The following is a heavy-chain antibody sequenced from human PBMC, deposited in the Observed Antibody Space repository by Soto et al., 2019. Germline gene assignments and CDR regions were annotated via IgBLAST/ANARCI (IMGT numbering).Heavy chain of an antibody. J-gene: IGHJ6*02. CDR2: INPNSGGT. D-gene: IGHD6-6*01. V-gene: IGHV1-2*02. CDR1: GYTFTGYY. Sequence: ASVNVSCKASGYTFTGYYTHWVRQAPGQGLEWMGWINPNSGGTNYAQKVQVRVTMTRDTSISTAYMELSRLRSDDTAVYYCARDLEDRSSHYYFYGMDVWGQGKMLTVSS. CDR3: ARDLEDRSSHYYFYGMDV.